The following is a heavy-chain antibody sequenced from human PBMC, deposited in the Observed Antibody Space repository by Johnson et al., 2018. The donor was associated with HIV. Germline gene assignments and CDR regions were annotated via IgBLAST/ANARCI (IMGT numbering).Heavy chain of an antibody. CDR2: IRYDGSNK. CDR3: ASYCSGGSCYRRSPSEAFDI. Sequence: QVQLVESGGGVVQPGGSLRLSCAASGFTFSSYGMHWVRQAPGKGLEWVAFIRYDGSNKYYADSVKGRFTISRDNSKNTLYLQMNSLRAEDTAVYYCASYCSGGSCYRRSPSEAFDIWGQGTMVTVSS. J-gene: IGHJ3*02. D-gene: IGHD2-15*01. V-gene: IGHV3-30*02. CDR1: GFTFSSYG.